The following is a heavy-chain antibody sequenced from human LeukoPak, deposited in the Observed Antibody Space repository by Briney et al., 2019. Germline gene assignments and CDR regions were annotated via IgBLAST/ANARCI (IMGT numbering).Heavy chain of an antibody. CDR3: ATANRTNWGYYYYYGMDV. D-gene: IGHD7-27*01. V-gene: IGHV1-69*13. J-gene: IGHJ6*02. CDR1: GYTFTSYG. CDR2: IIPIFGTA. Sequence: ASVKVSCKASGYTFTSYGISWVRQAPGQGLEWMGGIIPIFGTANYAQKFQGRVTITADESTSTAYMELSSLRSEDTAVYYCATANRTNWGYYYYYGMDVWGQGTTVTVSS.